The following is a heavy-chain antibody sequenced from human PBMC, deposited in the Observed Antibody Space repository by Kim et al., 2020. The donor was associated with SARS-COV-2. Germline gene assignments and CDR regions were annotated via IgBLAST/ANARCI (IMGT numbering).Heavy chain of an antibody. J-gene: IGHJ3*02. CDR3: ARETPDYSSSWFDI. V-gene: IGHV3-30*04. CDR2: ISYDGTTK. CDR1: GFTFSGFA. D-gene: IGHD6-13*01. Sequence: GGSLRLSCKASGFTFSGFALHWVRQAPGKGLEWVALISYDGTTKYSSDSLRGRFTISRDDSKNTLYLQMNSLRPEDTAVYYCARETPDYSSSWFDIWGQGTAVTVSS.